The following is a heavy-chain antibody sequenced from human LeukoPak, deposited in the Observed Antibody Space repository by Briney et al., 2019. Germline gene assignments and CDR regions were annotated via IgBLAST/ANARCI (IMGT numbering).Heavy chain of an antibody. Sequence: SETLSLTCSASGGSISSGGYYWSWIRQHPGKGLEWIGYIYYTGTTYYNPSLESRVTVSVDTSKNQFSLKLSSVTAADTAVYYCARQYSASLYFDYWGQGTLVTVSS. CDR1: GGSISSGGYY. D-gene: IGHD2-21*01. CDR3: ARQYSASLYFDY. J-gene: IGHJ4*02. CDR2: IYYTGTT. V-gene: IGHV4-31*03.